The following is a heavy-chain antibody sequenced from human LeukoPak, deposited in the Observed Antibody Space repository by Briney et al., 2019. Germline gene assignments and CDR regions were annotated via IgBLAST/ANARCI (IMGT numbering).Heavy chain of an antibody. CDR3: ARGKYCTSTSCYNPVDYFEY. J-gene: IGHJ4*02. CDR1: GFTFSSYW. V-gene: IGHV3-74*01. CDR2: INSDASST. D-gene: IGHD2-2*02. Sequence: GGSLRLSCAASGFTFSSYWMHWVRQAPGKGLVWVSRINSDASSTSYADSVKGRFTISRDNAKNTLYLQMNSLRAEDTAVYYCARGKYCTSTSCYNPVDYFEYWGQGTLVTVSS.